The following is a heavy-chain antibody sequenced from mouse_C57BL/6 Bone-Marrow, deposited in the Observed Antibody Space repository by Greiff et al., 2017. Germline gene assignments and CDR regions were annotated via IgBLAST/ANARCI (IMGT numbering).Heavy chain of an antibody. CDR3: ARTDYGSSYWFAY. J-gene: IGHJ3*01. CDR1: GFSLSTSGLG. Sequence: VKLMESGPGILQSSQTLSLTCSFSGFSLSTSGLGVSWIRQPSGKGLEWLAHIYWDDDKRSNPSLKSRLTISKDTSRNQVFLKITSVDTADTATYYCARTDYGSSYWFAYWGQGTLVTVSA. D-gene: IGHD1-1*01. V-gene: IGHV8-12*01. CDR2: IYWDDDK.